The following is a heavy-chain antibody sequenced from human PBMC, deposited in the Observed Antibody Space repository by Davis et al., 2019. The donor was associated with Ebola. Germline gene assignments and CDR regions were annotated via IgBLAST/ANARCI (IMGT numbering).Heavy chain of an antibody. D-gene: IGHD2-2*01. CDR1: GFTFSSYS. CDR3: ARDRTRSSTPV. V-gene: IGHV3-21*01. J-gene: IGHJ4*02. Sequence: GESLKISCAASGFTFSSYSMNWVRQAPGKGLEWVSAISGSGGSTYYADSVKGRFTISRDNAKNSLYLQMNSLRAEDTAVYYCARDRTRSSTPVWGQGTLVTVSS. CDR2: ISGSGGST.